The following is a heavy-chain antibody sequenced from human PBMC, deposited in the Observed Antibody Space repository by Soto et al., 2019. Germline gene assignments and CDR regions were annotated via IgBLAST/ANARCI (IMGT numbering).Heavy chain of an antibody. J-gene: IGHJ2*01. D-gene: IGHD3-22*01. CDR3: AEDGIRDVSTVLAFLLNRSSDL. Sequence: GKGLEWIGYIYYSGSTNYNPSLKSRVTISVDTSKNQFSLKLSSVTAADTAFFFQAEDGIRDVSTVLAFLLNRSSDL. CDR2: IYYSGST. V-gene: IGHV4-59*01.